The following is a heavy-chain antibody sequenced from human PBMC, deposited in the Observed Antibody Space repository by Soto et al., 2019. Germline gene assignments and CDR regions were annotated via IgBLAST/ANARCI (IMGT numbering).Heavy chain of an antibody. Sequence: GGSLRLSCAASGFTFSSYDMHWVRQATGKGLEWVSAIGTAGDTYYPGSVKGRFTISRENAKNSLYLQMNSLRAGDTAVYYCATDITTVTTFGLDTWGQGTLVTVSS. D-gene: IGHD4-17*01. V-gene: IGHV3-13*01. CDR1: GFTFSSYD. CDR3: ATDITTVTTFGLDT. J-gene: IGHJ5*02. CDR2: IGTAGDT.